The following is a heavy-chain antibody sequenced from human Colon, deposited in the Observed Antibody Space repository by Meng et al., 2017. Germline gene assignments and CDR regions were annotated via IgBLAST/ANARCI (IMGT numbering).Heavy chain of an antibody. CDR3: ARDPHRGV. Sequence: GPLRLSCTVPGGPISSSSYYWGWIRQPPGKGLEWIGSIYYSGSTYYNPSLKSRITISVDTSKNQFSLKLGSVTAADTAVYYCARDPHRGVWGQGTMVTVSS. CDR1: GGPISSSSYY. V-gene: IGHV4-39*07. J-gene: IGHJ1*01. CDR2: IYYSGST.